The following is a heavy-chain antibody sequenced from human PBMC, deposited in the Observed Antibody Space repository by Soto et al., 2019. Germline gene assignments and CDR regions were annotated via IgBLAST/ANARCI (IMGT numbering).Heavy chain of an antibody. J-gene: IGHJ3*02. D-gene: IGHD2-2*01. CDR1: GFTFSSYA. Sequence: GGSLRLSCAASGFTFSSYAMSWVRQAPGKGLEWVSAISGSGGSTYYADSVKGRFTISRDNSKNTLYLQMNSLRAEDTAVYYCAKLVSGVVVPAAMNDDAFDIWGQGTMVTVSS. V-gene: IGHV3-23*01. CDR3: AKLVSGVVVPAAMNDDAFDI. CDR2: ISGSGGST.